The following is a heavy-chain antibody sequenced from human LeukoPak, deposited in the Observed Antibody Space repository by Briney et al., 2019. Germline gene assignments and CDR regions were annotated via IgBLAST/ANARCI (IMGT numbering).Heavy chain of an antibody. CDR2: IYYSGST. D-gene: IGHD6-13*01. J-gene: IGHJ6*02. CDR1: GGSISSSSYY. Sequence: SETLSLTCTVSGGSISSSSYYWGWIRQPPGKGLEWIGSIYYSGSTYYNPSLKSRVTISVDTSKNQFSLKLSSVTAADTAVYYCARDSSSWYFYRNYYYYYGMDVWGQGTTVTVSS. V-gene: IGHV4-39*01. CDR3: ARDSSSWYFYRNYYYYYGMDV.